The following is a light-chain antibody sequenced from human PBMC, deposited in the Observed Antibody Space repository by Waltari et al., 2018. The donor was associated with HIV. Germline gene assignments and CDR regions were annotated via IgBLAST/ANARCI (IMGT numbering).Light chain of an antibody. CDR3: LAWDVSLQGYV. V-gene: IGLV1-44*01. Sequence: QSVLTQPPSASGTPGQRVTISCSGSRSNLGRPTVHWYQQVPGTAPKPLTYSHNERPSGVPDRFSGSKSGTSASLAINGLQSEDEADYYCLAWDVSLQGYVFGTGTKVTVL. CDR2: SHN. CDR1: RSNLGRPT. J-gene: IGLJ1*01.